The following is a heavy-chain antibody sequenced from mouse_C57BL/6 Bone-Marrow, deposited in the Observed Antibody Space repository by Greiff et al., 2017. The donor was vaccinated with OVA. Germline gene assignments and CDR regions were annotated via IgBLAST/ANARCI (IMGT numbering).Heavy chain of an antibody. CDR2: IDPVTGGT. CDR3: TTPYYDYDNFDY. V-gene: IGHV1-15*01. J-gene: IGHJ2*01. CDR1: GYTFTDYE. D-gene: IGHD2-4*01. Sequence: VQLVESGAELVRPGASVTLSCKASGYTFTDYEMHWVKQTPVHGLEWIGAIDPVTGGTAYNQKFKGKAILTADKSSSTAYMALRSLTSEDSAVYYCTTPYYDYDNFDYWGQGTTLTVSS.